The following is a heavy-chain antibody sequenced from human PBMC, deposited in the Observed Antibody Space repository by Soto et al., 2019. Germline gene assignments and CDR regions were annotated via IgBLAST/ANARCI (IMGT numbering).Heavy chain of an antibody. Sequence: GGSLRLSCAASGFTLSSYGMHWVRQAPGKGLEWVAVISYDGSNKYYADSVKGRFTISRDNSKNTLYLQMNSLRAEDTAVYYCAKDLVPRFDPWGQGTLVTVSS. V-gene: IGHV3-30*18. CDR1: GFTLSSYG. CDR3: AKDLVPRFDP. D-gene: IGHD1-26*01. CDR2: ISYDGSNK. J-gene: IGHJ5*02.